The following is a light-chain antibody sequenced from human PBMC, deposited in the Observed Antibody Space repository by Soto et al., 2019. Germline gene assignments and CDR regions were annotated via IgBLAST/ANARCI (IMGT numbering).Light chain of an antibody. V-gene: IGKV3-11*01. CDR1: QRVGDY. CDR2: DAS. CDR3: QQREDWPRA. J-gene: IGKJ4*01. Sequence: EIVLTQSPATLSLSPGDRATLSCRASQRVGDYLGWYQQKPGQAPRLLIYDASQRATGVPARFSAIGSGTDFTLTISSLEPYYFAIYYCQQREDWPRAFGGGNKVEFK.